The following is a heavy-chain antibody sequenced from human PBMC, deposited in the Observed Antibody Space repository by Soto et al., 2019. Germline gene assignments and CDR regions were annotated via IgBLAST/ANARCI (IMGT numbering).Heavy chain of an antibody. J-gene: IGHJ6*02. D-gene: IGHD3-3*01. Sequence: GGSLRLSCAASGFSVSNYWINWVRQAPGKGLVWVSHIKSDGTTSYADSVEGRFTVSRDDAKNTFYLQMNGLRAEDTAVYYCAKDRGEEGLKFLEWFGGMDVWGHGTTVTVSS. CDR2: IKSDGTT. V-gene: IGHV3-74*01. CDR3: AKDRGEEGLKFLEWFGGMDV. CDR1: GFSVSNYW.